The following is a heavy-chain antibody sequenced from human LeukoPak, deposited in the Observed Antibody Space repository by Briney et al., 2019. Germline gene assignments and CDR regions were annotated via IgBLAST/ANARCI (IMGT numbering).Heavy chain of an antibody. Sequence: GGSLRLSCAASGFTFSNYGMSWVRQAPGKGLEWVSAISGGGGTTYYADSVKGRFTISRDNSKNTLYPQTTSLRAEDTAVYYCANDGTSGNYYGSDYWGQGTLVTVSS. J-gene: IGHJ4*02. CDR3: ANDGTSGNYYGSDY. V-gene: IGHV3-23*01. CDR1: GFTFSNYG. D-gene: IGHD3-10*01. CDR2: ISGGGGTT.